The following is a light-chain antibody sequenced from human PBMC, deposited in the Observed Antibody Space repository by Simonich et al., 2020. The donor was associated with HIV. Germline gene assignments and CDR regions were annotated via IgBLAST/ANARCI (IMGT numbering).Light chain of an antibody. CDR1: QNISSY. CDR3: QQRSNWPLT. J-gene: IGKJ4*01. CDR2: DAS. Sequence: EIVLTQSPATLSLSPGEKATLTCRASQNISSYLAWYQQNPGQAPRLLIYDASNRATDIPARFSGSGSGTDFTLTISSLEPEDFAVYYCQQRSNWPLTFGVGTKVEIK. V-gene: IGKV3-11*01.